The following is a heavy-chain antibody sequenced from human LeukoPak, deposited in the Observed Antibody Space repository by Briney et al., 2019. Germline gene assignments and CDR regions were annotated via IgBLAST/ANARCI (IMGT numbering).Heavy chain of an antibody. V-gene: IGHV3-7*01. CDR2: IKQDGSEK. CDR1: GFTFSDYY. D-gene: IGHD5-18*01. CDR3: AKDPRAYSYGGYYFDY. J-gene: IGHJ4*02. Sequence: QPGGSLRLSCAASGFTFSDYYMSWIRQAPGKGPEWVANIKQDGSEKYYVDSVKGRFTISRDNSKNTLYLQMNSLRAEDTAVYYCAKDPRAYSYGGYYFDYWGQGTLVTVSS.